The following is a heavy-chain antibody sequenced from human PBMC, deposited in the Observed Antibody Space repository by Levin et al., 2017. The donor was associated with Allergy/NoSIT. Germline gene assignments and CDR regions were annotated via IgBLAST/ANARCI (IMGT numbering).Heavy chain of an antibody. D-gene: IGHD6-19*01. CDR1: GYTFTGYY. J-gene: IGHJ3*02. CDR2: INPNSGGT. Sequence: ASVKVSCKASGYTFTGYYMHWVRQAPGQGLEWMGRINPNSGGTNYAQKFQGRVTMTRDTSISTAYMELSRLRSDDTAVYYCARGYSSVGGAFDIWGQGTMVTVSS. V-gene: IGHV1-2*06. CDR3: ARGYSSVGGAFDI.